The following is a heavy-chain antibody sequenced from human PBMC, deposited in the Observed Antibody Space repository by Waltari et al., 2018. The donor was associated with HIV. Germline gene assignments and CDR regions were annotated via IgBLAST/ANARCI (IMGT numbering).Heavy chain of an antibody. D-gene: IGHD3-10*01. CDR2: IYSGGST. CDR1: GFTVSSNY. J-gene: IGHJ6*02. CDR3: ARDSEAHYYYGMDV. V-gene: IGHV3-66*01. Sequence: EVQLVESGGGLVQPGGSLRLSCAASGFTVSSNYMSWVRQAPGKGLEWVSVIYSGGSTYSADSVKGRFTISRDNSKNTLYLQMNSLRAEDTAVYYCARDSEAHYYYGMDVWGQGTTVTVSS.